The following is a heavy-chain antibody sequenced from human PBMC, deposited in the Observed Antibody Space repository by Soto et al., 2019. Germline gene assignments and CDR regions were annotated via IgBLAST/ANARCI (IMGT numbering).Heavy chain of an antibody. CDR1: GYSFISYW. D-gene: IGHD1-1*01. CDR3: ASSVLERRSGAFDI. CDR2: IYPGDSDT. Sequence: PGESLKISCQCSGYSFISYWIGWVRQMPGKGLEWMGIIYPGDSDTRYSPSFQGQVTISADKSISTAYLQWSSLKASDTAMYYCASSVLERRSGAFDIWGQGTMVTVSS. V-gene: IGHV5-51*01. J-gene: IGHJ3*02.